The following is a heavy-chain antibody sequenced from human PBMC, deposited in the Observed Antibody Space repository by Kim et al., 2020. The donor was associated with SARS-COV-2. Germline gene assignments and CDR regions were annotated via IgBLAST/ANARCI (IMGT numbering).Heavy chain of an antibody. D-gene: IGHD6-13*01. Sequence: GYAQKFQGRVTMTRNTSIRTAYMELSSLRSEDTAVYYCATYIAAAGHFYYWGQGTLVTVSS. V-gene: IGHV1-8*01. CDR3: ATYIAAAGHFYY. J-gene: IGHJ4*02.